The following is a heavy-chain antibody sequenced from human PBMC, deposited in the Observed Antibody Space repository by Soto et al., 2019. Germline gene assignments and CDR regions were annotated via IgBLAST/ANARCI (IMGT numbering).Heavy chain of an antibody. J-gene: IGHJ4*02. D-gene: IGHD3-22*01. Sequence: QVQLQQWGAGLLKPSETLSLTCAVYGGSFSGYYWTWIRQPPGKGLEWIWEINHSGSTNYNPSLKRRVTRSVDTSKNQFALKLSSVTAADTAVYYCARGQRIGVITTWFDYWGQGTLVTVSS. V-gene: IGHV4-34*01. CDR3: ARGQRIGVITTWFDY. CDR2: INHSGST. CDR1: GGSFSGYY.